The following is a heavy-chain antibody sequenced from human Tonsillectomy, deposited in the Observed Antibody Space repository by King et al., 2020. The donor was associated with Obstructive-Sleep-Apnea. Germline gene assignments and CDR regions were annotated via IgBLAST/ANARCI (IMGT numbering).Heavy chain of an antibody. J-gene: IGHJ4*02. D-gene: IGHD3-10*01. CDR3: ARRGGGYYGSGSYL. Sequence: QLVQSGAEVKKPGESLRISCKDSGYSCTSYWISRVRQMLVKCLEWSGRVDPSDSYTNYIRSFQRHVSISADKSISTAYLQWSSLKASDTAMYYCARRGGGYYGSGSYLWGQGTLVTVSS. CDR2: VDPSDSYT. CDR1: GYSCTSYW. V-gene: IGHV5-10-1*01.